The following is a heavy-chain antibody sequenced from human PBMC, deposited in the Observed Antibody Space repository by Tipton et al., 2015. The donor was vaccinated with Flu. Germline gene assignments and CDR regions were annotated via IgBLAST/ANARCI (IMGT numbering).Heavy chain of an antibody. CDR3: ARLWRWGANLYDSSDDAFDI. V-gene: IGHV5-51*01. Sequence: QLVQSGAEVKKPGESLKISCKGYGNTFTSYWIGWVRHMPGRGLAWVGIIYPGDSDTRYSPSFQGQVTISAGKSISTAHLLWSSLKAPDTPIYNCARLWRWGANLYDSSDDAFDIWGQGTMFTVSS. CDR1: GNTFTSYW. J-gene: IGHJ3*02. CDR2: IYPGDSDT. D-gene: IGHD3-22*01.